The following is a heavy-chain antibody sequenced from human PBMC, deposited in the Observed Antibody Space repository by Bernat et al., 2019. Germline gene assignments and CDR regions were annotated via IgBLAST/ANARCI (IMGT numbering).Heavy chain of an antibody. CDR2: IWYDGSNK. J-gene: IGHJ4*02. Sequence: QVQLVESGGGVVQPGRSLRLSCAASGFTFSSYGMHWVRQAPGKGLEWVAVIWYDGSNKYYADSVKGRFTISRDNSKNTLYLQMNSLRAEDTAVYYCARGRLRDTAMTKTYYLDCWGQGTLVTGYS. D-gene: IGHD5-18*01. CDR1: GFTFSSYG. V-gene: IGHV3-33*01. CDR3: ARGRLRDTAMTKTYYLDC.